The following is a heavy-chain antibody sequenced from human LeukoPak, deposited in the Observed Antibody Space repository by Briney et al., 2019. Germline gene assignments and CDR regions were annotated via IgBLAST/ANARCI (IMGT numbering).Heavy chain of an antibody. J-gene: IGHJ4*02. CDR1: GDSVSSKSV. CDR3: ARGDQNFDY. D-gene: IGHD5-24*01. Sequence: SQTLSLTCAISGDSVSSKSVWNWIRQSPSRGLEWLGRIYYRSKWSNNYAVSVESRITINPGTSKNQFSLQLSSVTAEDTAVYYCARGDQNFDYWGQGTLVTVSS. V-gene: IGHV6-1*01. CDR2: IYYRSKWSN.